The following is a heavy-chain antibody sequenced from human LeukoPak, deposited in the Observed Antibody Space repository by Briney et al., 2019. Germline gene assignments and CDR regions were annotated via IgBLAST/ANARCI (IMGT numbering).Heavy chain of an antibody. CDR3: ARGPSTRRRYSSSWYAGGWFDP. Sequence: PSETLSLTCAVYGGSFSGYYWSWIRQPPGKGLEWIGEINHSGSTNYNPSLKSRVNISVDTSKNQFSLKLSSVTAADTAVYYCARGPSTRRRYSSSWYAGGWFDPWGQGTLVTVSS. J-gene: IGHJ5*02. CDR1: GGSFSGYY. D-gene: IGHD6-13*01. CDR2: INHSGST. V-gene: IGHV4-34*01.